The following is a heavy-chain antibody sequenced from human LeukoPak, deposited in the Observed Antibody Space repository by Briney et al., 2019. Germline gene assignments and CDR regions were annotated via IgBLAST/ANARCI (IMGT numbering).Heavy chain of an antibody. CDR3: ATWTDYYYGMDV. Sequence: AASVKVSCKASGGTFSSYAISWVRQAPGQGLEWMGRIIPILGIANYAQKFQGRVTITADKSTSTAYMELSSLRSEDTAVYYCATWTDYYYGMDVWGQGTTVTVSS. V-gene: IGHV1-69*04. J-gene: IGHJ6*02. CDR2: IIPILGIA. CDR1: GGTFSSYA. D-gene: IGHD1-1*01.